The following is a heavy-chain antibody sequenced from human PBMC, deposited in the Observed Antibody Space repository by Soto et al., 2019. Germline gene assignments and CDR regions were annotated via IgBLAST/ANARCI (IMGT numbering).Heavy chain of an antibody. CDR1: GGSVSSGSYY. CDR2: IYYSGST. V-gene: IGHV4-61*01. CDR3: ARIVITMVRERWFDP. J-gene: IGHJ5*02. Sequence: SETLSLTCTVSGGSVSSGSYYWSWIRQPPGKGLEWIGYIYYSGSTNYNPSLKSRVTISVDTSKNQFSLKLSSVTAADTAVYYRARIVITMVRERWFDPWGQGTLVTVSS. D-gene: IGHD3-10*01.